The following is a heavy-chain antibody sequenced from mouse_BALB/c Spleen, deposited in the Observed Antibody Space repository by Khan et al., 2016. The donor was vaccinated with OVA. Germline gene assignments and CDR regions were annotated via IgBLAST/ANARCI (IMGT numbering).Heavy chain of an antibody. Sequence: QVQLKQSGPGLVAPSQSLSITCTASGFSLTRHGIHWVRQPPGKGLEWLGIIWAGGSTTYNSALMPKLGTIKASSNSPVFLKMNSLQTDDTAIYYCARNREPDYFDYWGQGTTLTVSS. CDR2: IWAGGST. V-gene: IGHV2-9*02. CDR1: GFSLTRHG. J-gene: IGHJ2*01. CDR3: ARNREPDYFDY.